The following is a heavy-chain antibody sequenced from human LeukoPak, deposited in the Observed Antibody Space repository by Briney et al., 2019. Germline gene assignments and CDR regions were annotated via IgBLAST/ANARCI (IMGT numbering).Heavy chain of an antibody. CDR2: IYYSGST. Sequence: PSETLSLTCTVSGGSISSYYWSWIRQPPGKGLEWIGNIYYSGSTNYNPSLKSRVTISVDTSKNQFSLKLSSVTAADTAVYYCARGNFDWFYDYWGQGTLVTVSS. CDR1: GGSISSYY. V-gene: IGHV4-59*01. D-gene: IGHD3-9*01. J-gene: IGHJ4*02. CDR3: ARGNFDWFYDY.